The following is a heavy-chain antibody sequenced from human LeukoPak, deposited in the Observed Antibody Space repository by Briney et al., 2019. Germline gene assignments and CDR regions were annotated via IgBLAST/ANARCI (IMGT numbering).Heavy chain of an antibody. CDR1: GGSFSGYY. V-gene: IGHV4-34*01. CDR2: INHSGST. D-gene: IGHD4-17*01. CDR3: ARVYYGVLH. J-gene: IGHJ1*01. Sequence: SETLSLTCAVYGGSFSGYYWSWIRQPPGKGLEWIGEINHSGSTNYNPSLKSRVTISVDTSKNQFSLELSSVTAADTAVYYCARVYYGVLHWGQGTLVTVSS.